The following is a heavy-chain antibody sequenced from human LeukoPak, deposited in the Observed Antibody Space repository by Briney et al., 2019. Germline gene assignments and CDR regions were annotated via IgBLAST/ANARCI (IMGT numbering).Heavy chain of an antibody. CDR2: IYYSGST. CDR1: GGSISSSSYY. V-gene: IGHV4-39*01. Sequence: KSSQTLSLTCTVSGGSISSSSYYWGWIRQPPGKGLEWIGSIYYSGSTYYNPSLKSRVTISVDTSKNQFSLKLSSVTAADTAVYYCARPLGGDGDYFAYWGQGTLVTVSS. D-gene: IGHD4-17*01. J-gene: IGHJ4*02. CDR3: ARPLGGDGDYFAY.